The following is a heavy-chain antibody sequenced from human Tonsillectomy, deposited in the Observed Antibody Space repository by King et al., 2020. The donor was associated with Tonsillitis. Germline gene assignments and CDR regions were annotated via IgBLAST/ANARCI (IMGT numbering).Heavy chain of an antibody. CDR2: TSGSDGST. V-gene: IGHV3-23*04. CDR3: AKLGVGSGWYGYFDY. D-gene: IGHD6-19*01. CDR1: GFTFSSYA. Sequence: VQLVESGGGLVQPGGSLRLSCAASGFTFSSYAMTWVRQAPGKGLEWVSATSGSDGSTYYADSVKGRFTISRDNSKTTLYLQMNSLRAEDTAVYYCAKLGVGSGWYGYFDYWGQGALVTVSS. J-gene: IGHJ4*02.